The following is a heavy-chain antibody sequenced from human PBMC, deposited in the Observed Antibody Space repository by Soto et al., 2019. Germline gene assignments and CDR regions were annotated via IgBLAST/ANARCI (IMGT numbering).Heavy chain of an antibody. CDR2: IKSKTDGGTT. CDR3: TTSILTGYFRWSIFDY. V-gene: IGHV3-15*07. J-gene: IGHJ4*02. CDR1: GFTFSNAW. Sequence: PGGSLRLSCAASGFTFSNAWINWVRQAPGKGLEWVARIKSKTDGGTTDYAAPVKGRFTISRDDSKNTLFLQMNSLKTEDTAVYYCTTSILTGYFRWSIFDYRGQGNLVTVSS. D-gene: IGHD3-9*01.